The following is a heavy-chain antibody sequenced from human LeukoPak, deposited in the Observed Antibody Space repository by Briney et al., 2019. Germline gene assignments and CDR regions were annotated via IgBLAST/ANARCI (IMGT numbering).Heavy chain of an antibody. CDR1: GFTFSSYA. V-gene: IGHV3-23*01. J-gene: IGHJ6*03. CDR3: AKSTITTRRGNYYMDV. D-gene: IGHD3-3*01. CDR2: ISGSGGST. Sequence: GGSLRLSCAAPGFTFSSYAMSWVRQAPGKGLEWVSAISGSGGSTYYADSVKGRFTISRDNSKNTLYLQMNSLRAEDTAVYYCAKSTITTRRGNYYMDVWGKGTTVTVSS.